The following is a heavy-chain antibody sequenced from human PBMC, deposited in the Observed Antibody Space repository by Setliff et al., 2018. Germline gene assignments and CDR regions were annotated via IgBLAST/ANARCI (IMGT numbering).Heavy chain of an antibody. CDR1: GFTFSSYE. Sequence: GGSLRLSCAASGFTFSSYEMNWVRQAPGKGLEWVSYISSSGSTYYADSVKGRFTISRDNSKNSLYLQMNSLRTEDTALYYCAKGGDSSSWYGFSYYYYMDVWGKGTTVTVS. CDR2: ISSSGST. CDR3: AKGGDSSSWYGFSYYYYMDV. D-gene: IGHD6-13*01. J-gene: IGHJ6*03. V-gene: IGHV3-48*03.